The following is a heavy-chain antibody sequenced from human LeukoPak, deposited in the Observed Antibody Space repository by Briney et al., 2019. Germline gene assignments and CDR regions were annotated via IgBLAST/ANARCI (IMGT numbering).Heavy chain of an antibody. CDR3: ARALYRGYYFDY. D-gene: IGHD3-16*01. J-gene: IGHJ4*02. CDR1: GFTVSSNY. CDR2: IYSGGST. Sequence: TGGSLRLSCAVSGFTVSSNYMSWVRQAPGKGLEWVSFIYSGGSTYYADSVKGRFTISRDNSKNTLYLQMNSLRPEDTAVYYCARALYRGYYFDYWGQGTLVTVSS. V-gene: IGHV3-53*01.